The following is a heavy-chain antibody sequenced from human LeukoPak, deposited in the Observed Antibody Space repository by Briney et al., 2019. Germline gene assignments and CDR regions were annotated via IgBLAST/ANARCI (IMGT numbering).Heavy chain of an antibody. CDR3: VVDCSSTSCRRNWFDP. CDR1: GFTFDDYG. D-gene: IGHD2-2*01. CDR2: ISGSGGST. Sequence: GGSLRLSCAASGFTFDDYGMSWVRQAPGKGLEWVSAISGSGGSTYYADSVKGRFTISRDNSKNTLYLQMNSLRAEDTAVYYCVVDCSSTSCRRNWFDPWGQGTLVTVSS. J-gene: IGHJ5*02. V-gene: IGHV3-23*01.